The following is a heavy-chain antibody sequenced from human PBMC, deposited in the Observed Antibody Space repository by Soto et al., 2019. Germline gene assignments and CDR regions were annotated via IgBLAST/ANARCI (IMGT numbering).Heavy chain of an antibody. J-gene: IGHJ4*02. CDR1: GGSISSYY. CDR3: ARDRGSGWYVDY. CDR2: IYYSGST. V-gene: IGHV4-59*01. Sequence: ETLSLTCTVSGGSISSYYWSWIRQPPGKGLEWIGYIYYSGSTNYNPSLKSRVTISVDTSKNQFSLKLSSVTAADTAVYYCARDRGSGWYVDYWGQGAQVTVSS. D-gene: IGHD6-19*01.